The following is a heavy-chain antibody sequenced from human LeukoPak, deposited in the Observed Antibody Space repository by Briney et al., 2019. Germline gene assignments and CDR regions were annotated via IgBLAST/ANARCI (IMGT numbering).Heavy chain of an antibody. CDR2: ILHSGKT. CDR3: APYDNGGHNWVDP. V-gene: IGHV4-39*07. CDR1: GGSISSNLYY. Sequence: PSETLPLTCTVSGGSISSNLYYWGWIRQPPGKGLEWIGSILHSGKTYYNPSLKSRVTMSVDTSKNQFSLKLSSVTAADAAVYYWAPYDNGGHNWVDPWGQGTLVTVSS. D-gene: IGHD4-23*01. J-gene: IGHJ5*02.